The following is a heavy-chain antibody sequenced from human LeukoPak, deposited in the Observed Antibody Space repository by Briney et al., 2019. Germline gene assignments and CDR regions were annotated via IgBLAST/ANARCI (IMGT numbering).Heavy chain of an antibody. V-gene: IGHV1-2*02. CDR2: INPNSGGT. CDR1: GYTFTGYY. Sequence: ASVKVSCKASGYTFTGYYMHWVRQAPGQGLGWMGWINPNSGGTNYAQKFQGRVTMTRDTSISTAYMELSRLRSDDTAVYYCARDDATMVRGVQDAFDIWGQGTMVTVSS. J-gene: IGHJ3*02. CDR3: ARDDATMVRGVQDAFDI. D-gene: IGHD3-10*01.